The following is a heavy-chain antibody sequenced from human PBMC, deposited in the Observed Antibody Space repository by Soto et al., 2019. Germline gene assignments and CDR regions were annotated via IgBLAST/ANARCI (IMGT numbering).Heavy chain of an antibody. V-gene: IGHV1-46*01. Sequence: GASVKVSCKASGYTFASYYIHWVRQAPGQGLEWMGKINPSGGSTSYAQKFQGRVTMTRDTSTSTANMELSSLRSEDTAVYYCARDRDSSSWYGVILYYYYGMDVWGQGTTVTVSS. CDR1: GYTFASYY. CDR3: ARDRDSSSWYGVILYYYYGMDV. CDR2: INPSGGST. J-gene: IGHJ6*02. D-gene: IGHD6-13*01.